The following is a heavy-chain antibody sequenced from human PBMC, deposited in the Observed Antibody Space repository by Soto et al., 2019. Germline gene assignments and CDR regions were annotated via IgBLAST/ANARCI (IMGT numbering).Heavy chain of an antibody. V-gene: IGHV1-69*02. CDR1: GGTFSSYT. CDR3: ATPTGASYYGMDV. D-gene: IGHD7-27*01. Sequence: QVQLVQSGAEVKKPGSSVKVSCKASGGTFSSYTISWVRQAPGQGLEWMGRIIPILGIANYAQKFQGRVTITADKSTSTAYMELSSLRSEDTAVYYCATPTGASYYGMDVWGQGTTVTVSS. CDR2: IIPILGIA. J-gene: IGHJ6*02.